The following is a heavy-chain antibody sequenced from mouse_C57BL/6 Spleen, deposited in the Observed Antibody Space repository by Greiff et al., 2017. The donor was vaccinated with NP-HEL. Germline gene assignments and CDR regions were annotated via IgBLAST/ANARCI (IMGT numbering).Heavy chain of an antibody. Sequence: QVQLQQSGAELVMPGASVKLSCKASGYTFTSYWMHWVKQRPGQGLEWIGEIDPSDSYTNYNQKFKGKSTLTVDKSSSTAYMQLSRLTSEDSAVYYCARSGFITTVVTPFDYWGQGTTLTVSS. J-gene: IGHJ2*01. V-gene: IGHV1-69*01. CDR1: GYTFTSYW. CDR2: IDPSDSYT. CDR3: ARSGFITTVVTPFDY. D-gene: IGHD1-1*01.